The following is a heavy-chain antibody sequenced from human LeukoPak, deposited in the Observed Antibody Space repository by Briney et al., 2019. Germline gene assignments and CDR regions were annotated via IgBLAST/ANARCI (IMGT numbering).Heavy chain of an antibody. CDR3: AKLGMGSTDYFDY. J-gene: IGHJ4*02. CDR1: GFTFDDYG. V-gene: IGHV3-20*04. Sequence: GGSLRLSCAASGFTFDDYGMSWVRQAPGKGLEWVSGINWNGGSTGYADSVKGRFTISRDNSKNTLYLQMNSLRAEDTAVYYCAKLGMGSTDYFDYWGQGTLVTVSS. CDR2: INWNGGST. D-gene: IGHD1-26*01.